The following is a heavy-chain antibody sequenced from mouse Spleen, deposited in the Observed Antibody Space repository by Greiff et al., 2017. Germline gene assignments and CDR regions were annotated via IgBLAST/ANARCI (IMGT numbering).Heavy chain of an antibody. CDR3: ARQYGNYPFDY. Sequence: EVHLVESGGGLVKPGGSLKLSCAASGFTFSSYAMSWVRQTPEKRLEWVATISSGGSYTYYPDSVKGRFTISRDNAKNTLYLQMSSLRSEDTAMYYCARQYGNYPFDYWGQGTSVTVSS. CDR2: ISSGGSYT. CDR1: GFTFSSYA. D-gene: IGHD2-1*01. J-gene: IGHJ4*01. V-gene: IGHV5-9-3*01.